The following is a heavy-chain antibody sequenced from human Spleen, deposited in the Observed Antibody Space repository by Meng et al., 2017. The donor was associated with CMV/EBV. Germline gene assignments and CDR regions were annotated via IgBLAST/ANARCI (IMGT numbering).Heavy chain of an antibody. J-gene: IGHJ3*02. CDR2: VRYDGSNN. D-gene: IGHD3-10*01. V-gene: IGHV3-30*02. CDR3: ARDYYGPPTNDAFDI. CDR1: GFTFNNYG. Sequence: GESLKISCAASGFTFNNYGMHWVRQAPGKGLEWVAFVRYDGSNNYYADSVKGRFTISRDNSKNTLYLQMNSLRAEDTAVYYCARDYYGPPTNDAFDIWGQGTMVTVSS.